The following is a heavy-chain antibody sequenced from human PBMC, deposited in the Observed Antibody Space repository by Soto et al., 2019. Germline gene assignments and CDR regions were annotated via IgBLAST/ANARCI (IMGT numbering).Heavy chain of an antibody. CDR3: ARGEYYYDSRGPPEASDI. Sequence: SETLSLTCTVSGGSISSGDYYWSWIRQPPGKGLEWIGYIYYSGSTYYNPSLKSRVTISVDTSKNQFSLKLSSVTAADTAVYYCARGEYYYDSRGPPEASDIWGKGTMVTRSS. D-gene: IGHD3-22*01. CDR2: IYYSGST. J-gene: IGHJ3*02. V-gene: IGHV4-30-4*01. CDR1: GGSISSGDYY.